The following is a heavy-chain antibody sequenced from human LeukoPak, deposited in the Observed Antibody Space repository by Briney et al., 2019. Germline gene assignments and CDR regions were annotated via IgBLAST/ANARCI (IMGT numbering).Heavy chain of an antibody. CDR1: GYSFTGHY. J-gene: IGHJ4*02. D-gene: IGHD3-22*01. V-gene: IGHV1-2*02. CDR3: ARGDMIGGD. Sequence: EASVKVSCKASGYSFTGHYMHWVRQAPGQGLERMGWINPNSGGTNYAQKFQGRVTMTRDTSISTAYMEVSSLRYEDTAVYFCARGDMIGGDWGQGALLTVSS. CDR2: INPNSGGT.